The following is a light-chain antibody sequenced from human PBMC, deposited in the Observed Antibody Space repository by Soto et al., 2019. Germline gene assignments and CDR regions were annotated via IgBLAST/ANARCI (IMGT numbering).Light chain of an antibody. CDR3: QQSSNYFT. CDR2: GAS. J-gene: IGKJ3*01. V-gene: IGKV1D-13*01. Sequence: AIQLTQSPSSLSASVGDRVTITCRASQGLNTNLAWYQQKPGKSPKLLMYGASTLQKGVHSRFSGNGSGTDFTLTISSLQPEDSATYYCQQSSNYFTFGPGPKV. CDR1: QGLNTN.